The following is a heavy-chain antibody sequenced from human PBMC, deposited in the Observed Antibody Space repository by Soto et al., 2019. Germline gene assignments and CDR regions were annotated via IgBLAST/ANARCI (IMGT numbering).Heavy chain of an antibody. D-gene: IGHD2-15*01. J-gene: IGHJ4*02. CDR1: GFTFSSYS. CDR3: ARVVLGYCSGGSCYEDRDAFDY. V-gene: IGHV3-21*01. Sequence: GGSLRLSCAASGFTFSSYSMNWVRQAPGKGLEWVSSISSSSSYIYYADSVKGRFTISRDNAKNSLYLQMNSLRAEDTAVYYCARVVLGYCSGGSCYEDRDAFDYWGQGTLVTVSS. CDR2: ISSSSSYI.